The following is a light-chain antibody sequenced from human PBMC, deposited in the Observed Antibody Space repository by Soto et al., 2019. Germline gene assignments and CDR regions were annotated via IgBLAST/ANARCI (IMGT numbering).Light chain of an antibody. CDR3: LQDYSYPRT. J-gene: IGKJ1*01. Sequence: IQMTQSPSTLSGSVGDRVTITCRASQDIRNELGWYQQKPGKAPRLLIYAASTLQSGVPSRFSGSGSGADFTLTISRLQPEDFASYYCLQDYSYPRTFGPGTKVDI. CDR2: AAS. CDR1: QDIRNE. V-gene: IGKV1-6*01.